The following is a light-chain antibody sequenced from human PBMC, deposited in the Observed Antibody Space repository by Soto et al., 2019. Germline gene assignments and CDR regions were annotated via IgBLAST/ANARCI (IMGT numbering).Light chain of an antibody. CDR3: QQSYRTPLT. V-gene: IGKV1-39*01. J-gene: IGKJ4*01. CDR2: AAS. Sequence: DIQMTQSPSSLSASVGDRVTITCRASQAIDNYLNWYQHKPGKAPELLILAASIVQRGVPSRFSGGGFGTYFSLTISSLHPEDFATYYCQQSYRTPLTFGGGTKVEI. CDR1: QAIDNY.